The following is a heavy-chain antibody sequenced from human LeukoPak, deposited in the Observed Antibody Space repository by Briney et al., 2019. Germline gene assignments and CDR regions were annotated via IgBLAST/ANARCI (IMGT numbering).Heavy chain of an antibody. V-gene: IGHV4-39*07. D-gene: IGHD3-10*01. Sequence: SETLSLTCTVSGGSISSSSYYWGWIRQPPGKGLEWIGSIYYSGSTYYNPSLKSRVTISVDTSKNQFSLKLSSVTAADTAVYYCARGSRGLARGVIGRHKYYYYYMDVWGKGTTVTISS. CDR3: ARGSRGLARGVIGRHKYYYYYMDV. CDR1: GGSISSSSYY. CDR2: IYYSGST. J-gene: IGHJ6*03.